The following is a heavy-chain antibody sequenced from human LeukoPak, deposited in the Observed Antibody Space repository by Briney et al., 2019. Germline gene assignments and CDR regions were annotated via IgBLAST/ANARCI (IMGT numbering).Heavy chain of an antibody. V-gene: IGHV4-59*08. CDR1: GGSISSYY. CDR2: IYHSGST. CDR3: ARAQGPTGSYFYMDV. J-gene: IGHJ6*03. Sequence: SETLSLTCPVSGGSISSYYWAWIRQPPPKGVEGIGNIYHSGSTYYNPSLKSRVTISVDTSKNQYSLNLSSVTAAGTAGYYCARAQGPTGSYFYMDVWGKGTTVTVSS. D-gene: IGHD1-26*01.